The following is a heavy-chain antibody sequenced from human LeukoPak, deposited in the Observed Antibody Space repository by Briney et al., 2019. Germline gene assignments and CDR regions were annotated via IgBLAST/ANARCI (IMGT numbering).Heavy chain of an antibody. Sequence: SQTLSLTCTVSGGSISSGGYYWSWIRQHPGKGLEWIGYIYYSGSTYYNPSLKSRFTISVDTSKNQFSLKLSSVTAADTAVYYCARVPYCSGGSCYWFDPWGQGTLVTVSS. V-gene: IGHV4-31*03. CDR2: IYYSGST. CDR1: GGSISSGGYY. D-gene: IGHD2-15*01. J-gene: IGHJ5*02. CDR3: ARVPYCSGGSCYWFDP.